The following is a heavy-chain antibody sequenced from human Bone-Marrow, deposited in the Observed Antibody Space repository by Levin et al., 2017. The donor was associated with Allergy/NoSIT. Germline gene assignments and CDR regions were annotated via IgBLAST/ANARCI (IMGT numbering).Heavy chain of an antibody. J-gene: IGHJ4*02. CDR2: ISYDGSNK. CDR1: GFTFSSYG. CDR3: AKDRGSSSWYFDY. V-gene: IGHV3-30*18. D-gene: IGHD6-13*01. Sequence: PGGSLRLSCAASGFTFSSYGMHWVRQAPGKGLEWVAVISYDGSNKYYADSVKGRFTISRDNSKNTLYLQMNSLRAEDTAVYYCAKDRGSSSWYFDYWGQGTLVTVSS.